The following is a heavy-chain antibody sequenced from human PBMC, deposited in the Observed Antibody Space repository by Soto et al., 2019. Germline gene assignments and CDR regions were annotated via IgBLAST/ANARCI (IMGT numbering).Heavy chain of an antibody. CDR2: IYPADSDT. J-gene: IGHJ4*02. D-gene: IGHD6-19*01. V-gene: IGHV5-51*01. Sequence: ESLKISCKGSGYSFANYWIGWVRQMPGKGLEWMAIIYPADSDTRYNPSFQGQVTISADRSISTAYLQWSSLRASDTARYYCARQHNTGWNYFDYWGQGTLVTVSS. CDR1: GYSFANYW. CDR3: ARQHNTGWNYFDY.